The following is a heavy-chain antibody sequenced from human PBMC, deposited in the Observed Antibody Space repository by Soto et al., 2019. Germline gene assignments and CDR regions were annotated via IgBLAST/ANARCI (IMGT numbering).Heavy chain of an antibody. CDR3: ATIRVRGGPLRFED. D-gene: IGHD5-12*01. CDR2: VLPITGST. Sequence: QVQLVQSGAEVKKPGSSVKVSCKTSGGLFSVYSFNWVRQAPGQGLEWTGGVLPITGSTDYAQKFQGRLTITADRSTSTLYMELSRLTSDDTANYYCATIRVRGGPLRFEDGGQGTLISVSS. V-gene: IGHV1-69*06. J-gene: IGHJ4*01. CDR1: GGLFSVYS.